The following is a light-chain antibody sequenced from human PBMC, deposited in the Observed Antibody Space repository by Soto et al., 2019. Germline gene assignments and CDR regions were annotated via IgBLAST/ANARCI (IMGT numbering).Light chain of an antibody. CDR1: GNDVGQYNY. V-gene: IGLV2-14*01. CDR2: EVS. J-gene: IGLJ1*01. CDR3: SSYTNSRTLV. Sequence: QSVLTQPASISGSPGQSLTISCTGSGNDVGQYNYVSWYQQYPGEAPKVVIYEVSSRPSGSSNRFSGSKSGNTASLTISGLQAEDEADYYCSSYTNSRTLVFGSGTKVTVL.